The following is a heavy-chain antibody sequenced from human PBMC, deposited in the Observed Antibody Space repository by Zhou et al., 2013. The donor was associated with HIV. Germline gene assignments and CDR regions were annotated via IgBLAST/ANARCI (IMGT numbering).Heavy chain of an antibody. CDR3: ARSDYYDSSGYPY. CDR2: IIPIFGTA. V-gene: IGHV1-69*05. CDR1: GYTFTSYG. J-gene: IGHJ4*02. Sequence: QVQLVQSGAEVKKPGASVKVSCKASGYTFTSYGISWVRQAPGQGLEWMGGIIPIFGTANYAQKFQGRVTITTDESTSTAYMELSSLRSEDTAVYYCARSDYYDSSGYPYWGQGTLVTVSS. D-gene: IGHD3-22*01.